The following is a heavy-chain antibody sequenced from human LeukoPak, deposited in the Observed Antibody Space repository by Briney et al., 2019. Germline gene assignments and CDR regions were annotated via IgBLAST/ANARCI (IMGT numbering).Heavy chain of an antibody. CDR1: GDSVSTNSAT. V-gene: IGHV6-1*01. CDR3: ARGVLYYFDQ. J-gene: IGHJ4*02. CDR2: TYYRSKWYN. Sequence: SQTLSLTCAISGDSVSTNSATWYWIRQSPSRGLEWLGRTYYRSKWYNDYAVSVKSRITINPDTSKNQFSLQLNSVTPEDTAVYYCARGVLYYFDQWGQGTLVTVSS. D-gene: IGHD3-10*01.